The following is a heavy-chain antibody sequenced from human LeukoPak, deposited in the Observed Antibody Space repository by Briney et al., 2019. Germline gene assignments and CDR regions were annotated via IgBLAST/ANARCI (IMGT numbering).Heavy chain of an antibody. Sequence: PSETLSLTCAVYGGSFSGYYWSWIRQPPGKGLEWIGEINHSGSTNYNPSLQSRGTISVDTSKNQFSLKLSSVTAADTAVDYCARGRVANRGYSYGCLGYWGQGTLVTVSS. V-gene: IGHV4-34*01. CDR2: INHSGST. J-gene: IGHJ4*02. D-gene: IGHD5-18*01. CDR3: ARGRVANRGYSYGCLGY. CDR1: GGSFSGYY.